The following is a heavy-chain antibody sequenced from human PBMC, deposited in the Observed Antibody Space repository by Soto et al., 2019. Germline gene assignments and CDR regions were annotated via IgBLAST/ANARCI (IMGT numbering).Heavy chain of an antibody. D-gene: IGHD2-2*01. CDR3: ARIYCSSTSCYAPISYYYYGMDI. J-gene: IGHJ6*02. CDR1: GGTFSSYS. Sequence: SVKVSCKASGGTFSSYSISWVRQAPGQGLEWMGGIIPIFGTANYAQKFQGRVTITADESTSTADMELSSLRSEDTAVYYCARIYCSSTSCYAPISYYYYGMDIWGQGTTVTVSS. V-gene: IGHV1-69*13. CDR2: IIPIFGTA.